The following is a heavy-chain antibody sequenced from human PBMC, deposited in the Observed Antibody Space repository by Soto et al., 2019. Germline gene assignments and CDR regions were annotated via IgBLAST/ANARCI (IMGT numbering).Heavy chain of an antibody. D-gene: IGHD7-27*01. CDR1: GASISSGGHS. CDR3: VRALGTNSDD. V-gene: IGHV4-30-2*01. Sequence: QLQLQESGSGLVKPSQTLSLTCAVSGASISSGGHSWSWVRQPPGKGLEWVGYIYFSGSTYYNPSLRXXVXIXXDRSKNQFPLTLSSVTAADTAVYYCVRALGTNSDDWGQGTLVTVSS. CDR2: IYFSGST. J-gene: IGHJ4*02.